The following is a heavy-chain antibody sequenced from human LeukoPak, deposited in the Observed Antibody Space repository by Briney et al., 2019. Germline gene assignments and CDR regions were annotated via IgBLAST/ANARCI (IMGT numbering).Heavy chain of an antibody. V-gene: IGHV1-18*01. D-gene: IGHD5-12*01. J-gene: IGHJ4*02. CDR2: ISAYNGNT. CDR1: GYTFTSYG. CDR3: ARDGFRGYEHDY. Sequence: ASVKVSCKASGYTFTSYGISWVRQAPGQGVEWMGWISAYNGNTNYAQKLQGRVTMTTDTSTSTAYMELRSLRADDTAVYYCARDGFRGYEHDYWGQGTLVTVSS.